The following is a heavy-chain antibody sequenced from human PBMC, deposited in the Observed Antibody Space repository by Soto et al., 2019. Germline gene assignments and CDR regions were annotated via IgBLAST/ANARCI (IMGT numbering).Heavy chain of an antibody. CDR1: GFTFSSYG. D-gene: IGHD3-10*01. CDR2: ISYDGSNK. V-gene: IGHV3-30*18. J-gene: IGHJ4*02. Sequence: QVQLVESGGGVVQPGRSLRLSCAASGFTFSSYGMHWVRQAPGKGLEWVAVISYDGSNKYYADSVKGRFTISRDNSKNTLYLQMNSLRAEDTAVYYCAKDDTMVRGVIYRTIDYWGQGTLVTVSS. CDR3: AKDDTMVRGVIYRTIDY.